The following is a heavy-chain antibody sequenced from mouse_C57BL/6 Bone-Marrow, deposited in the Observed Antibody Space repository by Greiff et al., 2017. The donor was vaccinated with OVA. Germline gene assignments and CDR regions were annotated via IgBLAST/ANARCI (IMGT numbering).Heavy chain of an antibody. CDR3: ARRRWLLFYAMDY. D-gene: IGHD2-3*01. Sequence: QVQLQQPGAELVMPGASVKLSCKASGYTFTSYWMHWVKPRPGQGLEWIGEIDPSDSYTNYNQKFKGKSTLTVDKSSSTAYMQLSSLTSEDSAVYYCARRRWLLFYAMDYWGQGTSVTVSS. V-gene: IGHV1-69*01. CDR1: GYTFTSYW. CDR2: IDPSDSYT. J-gene: IGHJ4*01.